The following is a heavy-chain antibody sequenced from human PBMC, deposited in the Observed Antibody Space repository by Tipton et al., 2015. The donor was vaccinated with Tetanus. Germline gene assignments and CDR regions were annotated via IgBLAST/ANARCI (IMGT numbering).Heavy chain of an antibody. Sequence: SLRLSCSASGFIFSNYWMSWVRQAPGKGLEWVAIINRNGGGKYYVDSVKGRFTISRDEAKKSVYLEMSSLTVGDTAVYYCARDRGEDWTNFYYMDVWGKGATVIVSS. J-gene: IGHJ6*03. CDR2: INRNGGGK. D-gene: IGHD3/OR15-3a*01. V-gene: IGHV3-7*01. CDR1: GFIFSNYW. CDR3: ARDRGEDWTNFYYMDV.